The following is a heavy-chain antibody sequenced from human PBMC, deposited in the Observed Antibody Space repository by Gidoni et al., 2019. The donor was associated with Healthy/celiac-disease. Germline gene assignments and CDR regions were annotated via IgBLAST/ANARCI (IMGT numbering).Heavy chain of an antibody. D-gene: IGHD2-15*01. CDR1: GYTFTGYY. J-gene: IGHJ6*03. CDR2: INPNSGGT. Sequence: QVQLVQSGAEVKKPGASVKVSCKASGYTFTGYYMHWVRQAPGQGLEWMGWINPNSGGTNYAQKCQGWVTMTRDTSISTAYMELSRLRSDDTAVYYCARARSVATPELNMDVWGKGTTVTVSS. V-gene: IGHV1-2*04. CDR3: ARARSVATPELNMDV.